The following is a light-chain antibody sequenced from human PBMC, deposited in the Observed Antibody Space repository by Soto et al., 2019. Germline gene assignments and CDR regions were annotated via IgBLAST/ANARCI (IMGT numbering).Light chain of an antibody. CDR1: QSISSY. Sequence: DIQMTQSPSSLSASVGDKVTNTCRASQSISSYLNWYQQKPGKAPKLLIYAASSLQSGVPSRFSGSGSGTDFTLTISSLQPEDFATYYCQQSYSTPCTFGGGTKV. V-gene: IGKV1-39*01. CDR2: AAS. CDR3: QQSYSTPCT. J-gene: IGKJ4*01.